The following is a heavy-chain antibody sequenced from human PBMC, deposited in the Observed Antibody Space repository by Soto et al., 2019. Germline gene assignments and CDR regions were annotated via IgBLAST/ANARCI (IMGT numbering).Heavy chain of an antibody. CDR1: GGSFSGYY. V-gene: IGHV4-34*01. CDR2: INHSGST. J-gene: IGHJ5*02. Sequence: SETLSLTCAVYGGSFSGYYWSWIRQPPGKGLERIGEINHSGSTNYNPSLKSQVTISVDTSKNQFSLKLSSVTAADTAVYYCARGVGVLRNNWFDPWGQGTLVT. D-gene: IGHD6-13*01. CDR3: ARGVGVLRNNWFDP.